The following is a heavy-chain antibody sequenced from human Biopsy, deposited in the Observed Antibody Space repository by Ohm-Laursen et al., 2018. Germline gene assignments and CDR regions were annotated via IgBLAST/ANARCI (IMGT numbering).Heavy chain of an antibody. CDR3: ARGEVTFGELIVSLDS. Sequence: ASVKVSCNTSGYNFISYSINWVRQAPGQGLEWMGWIRPLNGDTKYGQKFQDRVTMTTDTSTSTVYMELTSLRSDDTAVYYCARGEVTFGELIVSLDSWGQGTLVTVSS. D-gene: IGHD3-16*02. V-gene: IGHV1-18*01. CDR2: IRPLNGDT. CDR1: GYNFISYS. J-gene: IGHJ4*02.